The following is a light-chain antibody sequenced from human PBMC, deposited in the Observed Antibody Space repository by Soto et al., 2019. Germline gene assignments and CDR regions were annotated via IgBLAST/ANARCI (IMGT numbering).Light chain of an antibody. Sequence: IVLTQSPAALSLSPGERATLSCRASQSVSSYLAWYKQKPGQAPRLLIYDASNRATGIPAWSSGSGSGTEFTLTISSLDPEDLAVYYCQQRSNWPPLSFGGGTKVEIK. CDR3: QQRSNWPPLS. CDR1: QSVSSY. J-gene: IGKJ4*01. V-gene: IGKV3-11*01. CDR2: DAS.